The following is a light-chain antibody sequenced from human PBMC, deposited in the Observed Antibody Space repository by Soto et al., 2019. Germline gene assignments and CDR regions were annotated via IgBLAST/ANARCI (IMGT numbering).Light chain of an antibody. CDR3: QQLNNYPIT. Sequence: DIPLTQSPSFLSASVGDRVTITCRASQGISSYLAWYQQKPGKAPKLLIYAASTLQSRVPSRFSGSGSGTEFTLTISSLQPEDFATYYCQQLNNYPITFGQGTRLEIK. V-gene: IGKV1-9*01. J-gene: IGKJ5*01. CDR2: AAS. CDR1: QGISSY.